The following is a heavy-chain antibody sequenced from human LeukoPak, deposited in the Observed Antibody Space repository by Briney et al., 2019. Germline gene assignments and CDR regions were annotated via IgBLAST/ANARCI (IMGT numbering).Heavy chain of an antibody. J-gene: IGHJ5*02. V-gene: IGHV3-7*01. CDR1: GFTFSSYW. CDR2: IKQDGSEK. Sequence: GGSLRLSCAASGFTFSSYWMSWVRQAPGKGLEWVANIKQDGSEKYYVDSVKGRFTISRDNAKNSLYLQMNSLRPEDTAVYYCVRVVGRDWFDPWGQGTLVTVSS. CDR3: VRVVGRDWFDP. D-gene: IGHD3-10*01.